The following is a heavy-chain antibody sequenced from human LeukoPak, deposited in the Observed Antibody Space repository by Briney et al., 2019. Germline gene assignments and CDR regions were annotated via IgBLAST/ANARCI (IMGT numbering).Heavy chain of an antibody. CDR1: GGSISSYY. V-gene: IGHV4-4*08. J-gene: IGHJ4*02. D-gene: IGHD6-19*01. CDR3: AREGYSSGWYGPSGY. Sequence: SETLSLTCTVSGGSISSYYWSWIRQPPGKGLEWIGRIYTSGSTNYNPSLKSRVTISVDTSKNQFSLKLSSVTAADTAVYYCAREGYSSGWYGPSGYWGQGTLVTVSS. CDR2: IYTSGST.